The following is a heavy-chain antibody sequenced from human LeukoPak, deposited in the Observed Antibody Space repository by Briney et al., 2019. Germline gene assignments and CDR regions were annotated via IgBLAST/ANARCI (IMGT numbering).Heavy chain of an antibody. CDR1: GGSISSSNW. CDR3: ARGSYSSGWGYDY. Sequence: PSGTLSLTCAVSGGSISSSNWWSWVRQPPGKGREWIGEIYHSGSTNYNPSLKSRVTISVDKSKNQFSLKLSSVTAADTAVYYCARGSYSSGWGYDYWGQGTLVTVSS. D-gene: IGHD6-19*01. CDR2: IYHSGST. V-gene: IGHV4-4*02. J-gene: IGHJ4*02.